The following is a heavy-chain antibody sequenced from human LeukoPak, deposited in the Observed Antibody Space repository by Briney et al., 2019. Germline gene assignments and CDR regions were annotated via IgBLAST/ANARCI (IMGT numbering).Heavy chain of an antibody. CDR1: GFTFSSYP. CDR3: ARDHHKLRYFDWLPGAPYYFDY. CDR2: ISYDGSNK. Sequence: GRSLRLSCADSGFTFSSYPMHWVRQAPGKGLEWVAVISYDGSNKYYADSVKGRFTISRDNSKNTLYLQMNSLRAEDTAVYYCARDHHKLRYFDWLPGAPYYFDYWGQGTLVTVSS. V-gene: IGHV3-30*04. D-gene: IGHD3-9*01. J-gene: IGHJ4*02.